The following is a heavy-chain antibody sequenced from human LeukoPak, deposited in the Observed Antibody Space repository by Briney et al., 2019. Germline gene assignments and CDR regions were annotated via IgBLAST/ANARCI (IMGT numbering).Heavy chain of an antibody. CDR1: GYTFTSYY. J-gene: IGHJ6*02. CDR3: ARLPEDIVVVPAAIPQQYYYYGMDV. D-gene: IGHD2-2*01. CDR2: INPSGGST. V-gene: IGHV1-46*01. Sequence: GASVKVSCKASGYTFTSYYMHWVRQAPGQGLEWMAMINPSGGSTSYAQKFQGRVTMTRDTSTSTVYMELSSLRSEDTAVYYCARLPEDIVVVPAAIPQQYYYYGMDVWGQGTTVTVSS.